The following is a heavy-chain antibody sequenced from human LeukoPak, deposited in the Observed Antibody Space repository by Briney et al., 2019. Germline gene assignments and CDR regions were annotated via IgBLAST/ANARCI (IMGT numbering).Heavy chain of an antibody. Sequence: PGGSLRLSCAASGFTFSDYYMNWIRQAPGKGLEWVSYISSSGRIIYYADSVKGRFTISRDNAKNLLYLQMNSLRAEDTAVYYCARDHYGSGSYLVWDWGQGTLVTVSS. D-gene: IGHD3-10*01. V-gene: IGHV3-11*04. CDR2: ISSSGRII. CDR1: GFTFSDYY. J-gene: IGHJ4*02. CDR3: ARDHYGSGSYLVWD.